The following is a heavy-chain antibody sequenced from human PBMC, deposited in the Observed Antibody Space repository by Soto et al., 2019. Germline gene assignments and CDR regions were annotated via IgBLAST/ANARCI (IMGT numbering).Heavy chain of an antibody. Sequence: ASVKVSCKASEYTFTSSTMHWVRQAPGQRLEWMGWINGGNGNTKYSQKFQGRVTITRDTSASTAYMELSSLRSDDTAVYYCARELQGLYYFDYWGQGTLVTVSS. V-gene: IGHV1-3*01. CDR3: ARELQGLYYFDY. J-gene: IGHJ4*02. D-gene: IGHD4-4*01. CDR2: INGGNGNT. CDR1: EYTFTSST.